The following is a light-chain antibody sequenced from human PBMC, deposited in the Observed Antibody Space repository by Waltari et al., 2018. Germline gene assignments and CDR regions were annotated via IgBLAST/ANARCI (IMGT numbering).Light chain of an antibody. V-gene: IGLV2-14*01. Sequence: QSALTQRASVSGSPGQSLTIPGTGSSLDVGGYDFVSWYRPHPGKAPKVVIFDVNNRPSGVSDRVSGSKSGNTASLTISGLQAEDEGDYYCTSYTSRHTLVFGGGTKVTVL. CDR3: TSYTSRHTLV. CDR2: DVN. J-gene: IGLJ1*01. CDR1: SLDVGGYDF.